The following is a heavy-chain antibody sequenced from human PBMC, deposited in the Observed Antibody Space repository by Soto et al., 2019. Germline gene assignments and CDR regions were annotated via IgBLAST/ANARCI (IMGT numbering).Heavy chain of an antibody. CDR3: TRVSSSGLDY. CDR1: GFTFTTYA. D-gene: IGHD6-19*01. V-gene: IGHV3-74*01. J-gene: IGHJ4*02. Sequence: GGSLRLSCAASGFTFTTYAMSWARQAPGKGLVWVSRINSDGSSTSYADSVKGRFTISRDNAKNTLYLQVDSLRAEDTAVYYCTRVSSSGLDYWGQGTLVTVSS. CDR2: INSDGSST.